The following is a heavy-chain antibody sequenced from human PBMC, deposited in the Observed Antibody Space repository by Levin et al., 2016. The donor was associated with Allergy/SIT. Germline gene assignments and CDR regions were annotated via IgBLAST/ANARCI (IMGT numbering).Heavy chain of an antibody. CDR2: ISSSSSTI. Sequence: GGSLRLSCAASGFTFSSYSMNWVRQAPGKGLEWVSYISSSSSTIYYADSVKGRFTISRDNAKNSLYLQMNSLRDEDTAVYYCARDQMRWLQSHYYGMDVWGQGTTVTVSS. V-gene: IGHV3-48*02. D-gene: IGHD5-24*01. J-gene: IGHJ6*02. CDR3: ARDQMRWLQSHYYGMDV. CDR1: GFTFSSYS.